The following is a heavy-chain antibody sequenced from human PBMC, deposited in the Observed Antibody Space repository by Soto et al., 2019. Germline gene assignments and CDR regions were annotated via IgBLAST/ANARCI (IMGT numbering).Heavy chain of an antibody. D-gene: IGHD4-17*01. J-gene: IGHJ4*02. Sequence: GGSLRLSCAASGFTFSSYGMHWVRQAPGKGLEWVAVISYDGSNKYYADSVKGRFTISRDNSKNTLYLQMNSLRAEDTAVYYCAKVRYGGNPTDYWGQGT. CDR1: GFTFSSYG. CDR3: AKVRYGGNPTDY. V-gene: IGHV3-30*18. CDR2: ISYDGSNK.